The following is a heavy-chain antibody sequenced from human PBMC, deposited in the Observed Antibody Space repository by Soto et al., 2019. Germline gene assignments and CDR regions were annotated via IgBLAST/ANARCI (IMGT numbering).Heavy chain of an antibody. CDR2: IFSNDEK. Sequence: QVTLKESGPVLVKPTETLTLTCTVSGFSLSNARMGVTWIRQTPGKALEWLAHIFSNDEKYYSTSLKSRLTISKDPSKSQVVLTMTNMDPLDTATYYCTSHGRGVGATPIDYLGQRTLVTVSS. CDR3: TSHGRGVGATPIDY. CDR1: GFSLSNARMG. J-gene: IGHJ4*02. V-gene: IGHV2-26*01. D-gene: IGHD1-26*01.